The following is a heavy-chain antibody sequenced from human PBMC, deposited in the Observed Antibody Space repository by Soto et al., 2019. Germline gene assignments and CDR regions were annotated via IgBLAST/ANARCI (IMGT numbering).Heavy chain of an antibody. Sequence: GSLRLSCAASGFTFSSYSMNWVRQAPGKGLEWVSSISSSSSYIYYADSVKGRFTISRDNAKNSLYLQMNSLRAEDTAVYYCASAATVVTRDYWGQGTLVTVSS. CDR1: GFTFSSYS. J-gene: IGHJ4*02. V-gene: IGHV3-21*01. CDR2: ISSSSSYI. D-gene: IGHD2-15*01. CDR3: ASAATVVTRDY.